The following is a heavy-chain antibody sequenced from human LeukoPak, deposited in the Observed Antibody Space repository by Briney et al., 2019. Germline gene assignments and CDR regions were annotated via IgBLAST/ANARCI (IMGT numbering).Heavy chain of an antibody. CDR3: ARGRSDERDIVVVVFDY. V-gene: IGHV4-34*01. D-gene: IGHD2-15*01. CDR2: INHSGST. CDR1: GGSFSGYY. Sequence: SETLSLTCAVYGGSFSGYYWSRIRQPPGKGLEWIGEINHSGSTNYNPSLKSRVTISVDTSKNQFSLKLSSVTAADTAVYYCARGRSDERDIVVVVFDYWGQGTLVTVSS. J-gene: IGHJ4*02.